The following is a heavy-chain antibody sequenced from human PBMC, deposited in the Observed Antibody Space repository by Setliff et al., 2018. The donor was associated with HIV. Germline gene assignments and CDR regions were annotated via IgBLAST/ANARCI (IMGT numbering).Heavy chain of an antibody. CDR3: ARHFGISYRSPFDP. V-gene: IGHV5-51*01. Sequence: GESLKISCQGSGYSFTSYWIAWVRQKPGKGLEWMGIIFPGDSKMRYSPSFQGRVTLSVDKSTSTAYLQWSSLKASDSAIYYCARHFGISYRSPFDPWGQGTLVTAPQ. CDR1: GYSFTSYW. CDR2: IFPGDSKM. D-gene: IGHD3-3*01. J-gene: IGHJ5*02.